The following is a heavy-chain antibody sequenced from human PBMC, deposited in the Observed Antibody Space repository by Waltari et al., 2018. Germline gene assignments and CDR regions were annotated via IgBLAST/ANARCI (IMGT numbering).Heavy chain of an antibody. Sequence: EVQLVESGGGLVQPGRSLRLSCAASGFTFDDYAMHWVRQAPGKGLEWVSGISWNSGSIGYADSVKGRFTISRDNAKNSLYLQMNSLRAEDTALYYCAKASGYYSGSFDYWGQGTLVTVSS. CDR1: GFTFDDYA. V-gene: IGHV3-9*01. CDR3: AKASGYYSGSFDY. D-gene: IGHD3-22*01. CDR2: ISWNSGSI. J-gene: IGHJ4*02.